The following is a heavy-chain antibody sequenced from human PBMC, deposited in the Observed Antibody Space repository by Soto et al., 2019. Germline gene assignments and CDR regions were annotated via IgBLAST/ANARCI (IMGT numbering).Heavy chain of an antibody. J-gene: IGHJ3*02. CDR1: GGSISSGDYY. CDR3: ARGIKNSSGWSGAFDI. Sequence: SETLSLTCTVSGGSISSGDYYWSWIRQPPGKGLEWIGYIYYSGSTYYNPSLKSRVTISVDTSKNQFSLKLSSVTAADTAVYYCARGIKNSSGWSGAFDIWGQGTMVTV. D-gene: IGHD6-19*01. V-gene: IGHV4-30-4*01. CDR2: IYYSGST.